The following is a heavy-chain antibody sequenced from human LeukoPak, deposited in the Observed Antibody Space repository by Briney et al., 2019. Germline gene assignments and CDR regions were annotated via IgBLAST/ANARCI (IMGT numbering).Heavy chain of an antibody. D-gene: IGHD1-14*01. CDR2: INHSGST. V-gene: IGHV4-34*01. Sequence: SETLSLTCAVDGGSFSGYYWGWIRQPAGKWLEWLGEINHSGSTNYNPSLKSRVTISVDTSKNHFSLKLTSVAATHTAVFSWARSFGAHNRKPPLSFQHWGQGTLVTVSS. CDR1: GGSFSGYY. CDR3: ARSFGAHNRKPPLSFQH. J-gene: IGHJ1*01.